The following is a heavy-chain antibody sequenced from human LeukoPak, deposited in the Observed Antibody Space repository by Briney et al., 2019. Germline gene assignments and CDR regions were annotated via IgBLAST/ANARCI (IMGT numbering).Heavy chain of an antibody. V-gene: IGHV1-2*02. Sequence: ASVKVSCKASGYTFTGYYMHWVRQAPGQGLEWLGWINPNSGGTNYAQKIQGRVTMTRATSISTAYMELSRLRSDDTAVYYCARDRRVYYDSSGYSWWSFDYWGQGTLVTVSS. J-gene: IGHJ4*02. CDR1: GYTFTGYY. CDR3: ARDRRVYYDSSGYSWWSFDY. CDR2: INPNSGGT. D-gene: IGHD3-22*01.